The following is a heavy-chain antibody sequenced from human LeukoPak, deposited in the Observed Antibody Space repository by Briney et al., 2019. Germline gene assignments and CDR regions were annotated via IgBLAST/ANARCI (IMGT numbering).Heavy chain of an antibody. CDR3: ARDAVDTANAV. CDR1: GFTFTTYW. J-gene: IGHJ6*02. V-gene: IGHV3-74*01. D-gene: IGHD5-18*01. Sequence: GGSLRLSCAASGFTFTTYWMHWVRQAPGKGLVWVSHINSDGSITSYSDSVKGRFTISRDNAKNTLYLQMNSLRAEDTAVYYCARDAVDTANAVWGQGTTVTVSS. CDR2: INSDGSIT.